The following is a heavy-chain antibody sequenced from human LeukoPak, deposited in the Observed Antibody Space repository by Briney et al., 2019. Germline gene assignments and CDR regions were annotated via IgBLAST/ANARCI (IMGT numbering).Heavy chain of an antibody. CDR3: ARDGNFDY. CDR1: GYTFSGHY. J-gene: IGHJ4*02. CDR2: INPDSGGT. V-gene: IGHV1-2*02. Sequence: ASVKVSCTASGYTFSGHYMHWVRQAPGQGLEWMGWINPDSGGTNYAQKFQGRVTMTRDTSISTAYMELTRLTSDDTAVYYCARDGNFDYWGQGTLVAVSS.